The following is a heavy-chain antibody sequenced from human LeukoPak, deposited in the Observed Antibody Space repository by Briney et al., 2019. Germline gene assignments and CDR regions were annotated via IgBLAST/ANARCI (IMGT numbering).Heavy chain of an antibody. D-gene: IGHD3-10*01. CDR1: GFTVSSNY. CDR3: ARDKTYYGSGNYFDY. J-gene: IGHJ4*02. CDR2: IYSGGST. Sequence: GGSLRLSCAASGFTVSSNYMSWVRQAPGKGLEWVSVIYSGGSTYYADSVKGRFTISRDNSKNTLYLQMNSLTAEDTAVYYCARDKTYYGSGNYFDYWGQGTLVTVSS. V-gene: IGHV3-66*01.